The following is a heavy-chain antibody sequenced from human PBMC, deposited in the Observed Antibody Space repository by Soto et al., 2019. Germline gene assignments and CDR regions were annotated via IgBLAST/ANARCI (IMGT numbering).Heavy chain of an antibody. J-gene: IGHJ6*01. CDR1: GFTFDDYA. V-gene: IGHV3-9*01. D-gene: IGHD3-3*01. CDR2: ISWNSGSI. Sequence: EVQLLESGGGLVQPGRSLRPSCAASGFTFDDYAMHWVRQAPGKGLEWVSGISWNSGSIGYADSVKGRFTISRDNAKNYLYLQMTSLRAEDTALYYCAKDKAKDYDFWSGYYDYYYYGIDVWGQGTTVTVS. CDR3: AKDKAKDYDFWSGYYDYYYYGIDV.